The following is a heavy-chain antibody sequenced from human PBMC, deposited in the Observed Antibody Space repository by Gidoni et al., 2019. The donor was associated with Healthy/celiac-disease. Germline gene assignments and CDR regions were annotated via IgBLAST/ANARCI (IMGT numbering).Heavy chain of an antibody. Sequence: EVPLVDSGGGLVKPGGSLRLFCAVSGFPFSSYSMNWVRQAPGKGLEWVSSISSSSSYIYYADSVKGRFTISRDNAKNSLYLQMNSLRAEDTAVYYCARDRRIAAAGRAAPYFDYWGQGTLVTVSS. CDR2: ISSSSSYI. D-gene: IGHD6-13*01. V-gene: IGHV3-21*01. CDR3: ARDRRIAAAGRAAPYFDY. J-gene: IGHJ4*02. CDR1: GFPFSSYS.